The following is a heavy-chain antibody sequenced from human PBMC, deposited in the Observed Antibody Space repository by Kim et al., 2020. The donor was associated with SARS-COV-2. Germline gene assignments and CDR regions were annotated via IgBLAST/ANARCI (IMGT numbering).Heavy chain of an antibody. J-gene: IGHJ6*02. CDR3: ARTFSNYAMDV. V-gene: IGHV3-21*01. D-gene: IGHD3-3*02. Sequence: YAASAKRRFTISRDNAKNSLYLKMNSLRAEDTAVYYCARTFSNYAMDVWCQGTTVTVSS.